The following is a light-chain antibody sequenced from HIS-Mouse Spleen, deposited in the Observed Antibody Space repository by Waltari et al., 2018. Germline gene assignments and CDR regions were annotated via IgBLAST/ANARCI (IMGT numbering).Light chain of an antibody. CDR2: EDR. V-gene: IGLV3-10*01. CDR1: ALPKKY. CDR3: YSTDSSGNHRV. Sequence: SYELTQPPSVSVSPGQTARITCSGDALPKKYAYWYQRKSGQAPVRVIYEDRKRPSGIPERFSGSSSGTMATLTISGAQVEDEADYYCYSTDSSGNHRVFGGGTKLTVL. J-gene: IGLJ2*01.